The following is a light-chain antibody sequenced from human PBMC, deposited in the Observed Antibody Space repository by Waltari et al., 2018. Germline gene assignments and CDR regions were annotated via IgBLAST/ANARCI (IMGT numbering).Light chain of an antibody. CDR3: ASYTTSDSYV. Sequence: QPASVSGSPGQSITISCAGSSSDVGAYNYVSWYQQHPGKAPRLIIYDVSNRPSGVSNRFSGSRSGNTASLTISGLQAEDEADYYCASYTTSDSYVFGTGTEVTVL. V-gene: IGLV2-14*03. J-gene: IGLJ1*01. CDR2: DVS. CDR1: SSDVGAYNY.